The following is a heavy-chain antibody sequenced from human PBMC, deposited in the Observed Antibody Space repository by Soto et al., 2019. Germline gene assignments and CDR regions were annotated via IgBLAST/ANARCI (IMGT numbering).Heavy chain of an antibody. J-gene: IGHJ4*02. CDR2: ISWNSGSI. Sequence: EVQLVESGGGLVQPGRSLRLSCAASGFTFDDYAMHWVRQAPGKGLEWVSGISWNSGSIGYADSVKGRFTISRDNAKNSLYLQMNSLRAEDTALYYCARDPVWGSYRHEFDYWGQGTLVTVSS. CDR1: GFTFDDYA. V-gene: IGHV3-9*01. D-gene: IGHD3-16*02. CDR3: ARDPVWGSYRHEFDY.